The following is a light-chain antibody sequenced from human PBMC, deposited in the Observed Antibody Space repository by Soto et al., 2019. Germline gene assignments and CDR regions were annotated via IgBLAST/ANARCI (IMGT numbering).Light chain of an antibody. CDR1: SNDVGGYNY. Sequence: QSVLTQPASVSGSPGQSITSSCTGSSNDVGGYNYVSWYQQHPGQAPKLIIYEVSDRPSGVSPRFSGSKSGNTASLTISGLQVEDEADYFCTSYTSTIPYVFGSGTKLTVL. CDR2: EVS. J-gene: IGLJ1*01. V-gene: IGLV2-14*01. CDR3: TSYTSTIPYV.